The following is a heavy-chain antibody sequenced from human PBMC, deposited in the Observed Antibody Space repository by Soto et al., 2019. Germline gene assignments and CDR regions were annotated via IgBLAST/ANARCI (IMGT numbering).Heavy chain of an antibody. J-gene: IGHJ4*02. CDR1: GYY. Sequence: ASVKVSCKTSGYYMHWVRQAPGQGLEWMGWINAYSGDTNYAQKLQGRVTMTTDTSTSTAYMELRSLRSDDTAVYYCARDNPTYYDFWSGPAYWGQGTLVTVSS. CDR2: INAYSGDT. D-gene: IGHD3-3*01. CDR3: ARDNPTYYDFWSGPAY. V-gene: IGHV1-18*04.